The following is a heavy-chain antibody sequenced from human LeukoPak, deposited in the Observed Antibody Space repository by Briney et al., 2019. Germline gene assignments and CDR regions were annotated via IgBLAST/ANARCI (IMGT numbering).Heavy chain of an antibody. Sequence: PSETLSLPCTASGGSFSPYYWSWIRQPPGKGLEWIGYIYYTGSTNYNPSLKNRVTILLDTSKNQFSLKLTSVTVADTAVYYCGRQVRPDVWGKGTTVTVSS. CDR2: IYYTGST. V-gene: IGHV4-59*01. CDR1: GGSFSPYY. J-gene: IGHJ6*04. CDR3: GRQVRPDV.